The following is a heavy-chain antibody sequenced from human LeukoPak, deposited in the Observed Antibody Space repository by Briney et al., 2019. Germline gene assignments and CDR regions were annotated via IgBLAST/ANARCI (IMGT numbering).Heavy chain of an antibody. Sequence: SVKVSCKASGGTFSSYAISWVRQAPGQGLEWMGGIIPIFGTANYAQKFQGRVAITADESTSTAYMELSSLRSEDTAVYYCARGLTDSSSWYVSYYYYMDVWGKGTTVTVSS. CDR1: GGTFSSYA. V-gene: IGHV1-69*13. CDR2: IIPIFGTA. CDR3: ARGLTDSSSWYVSYYYYMDV. D-gene: IGHD6-13*01. J-gene: IGHJ6*03.